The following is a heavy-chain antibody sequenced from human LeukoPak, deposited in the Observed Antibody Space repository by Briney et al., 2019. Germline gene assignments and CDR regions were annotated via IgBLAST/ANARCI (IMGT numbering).Heavy chain of an antibody. CDR2: IYYSGST. CDR3: ARERGSTSITMVRGVIGY. D-gene: IGHD3-10*01. J-gene: IGHJ4*02. Sequence: SETLSLTCTVSGGSISSSSYYWGWIRQPPGKGLEWIGSIYYSGSTYYNPSLKSRVTISVDTSKNQFSLKLSSVTAADTAVYYCARERGSTSITMVRGVIGYWGQGTLVTVSS. V-gene: IGHV4-39*07. CDR1: GGSISSSSYY.